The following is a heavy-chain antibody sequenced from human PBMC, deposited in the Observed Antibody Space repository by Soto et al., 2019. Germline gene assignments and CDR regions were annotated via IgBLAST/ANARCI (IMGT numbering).Heavy chain of an antibody. CDR1: GGSVSSGNYY. D-gene: IGHD2-15*01. Sequence: PSETLSLTCTVSGGSVSSGNYYWSWIRQPPGKGLEWIGDIYHTGSTNSNPSLKSRVTVSVDTSKNQFSLRLISVTAADTAVYYCARGPYCSGGSCYSKWFDPWGQGTLVTVSS. J-gene: IGHJ5*02. CDR3: ARGPYCSGGSCYSKWFDP. V-gene: IGHV4-61*01. CDR2: IYHTGST.